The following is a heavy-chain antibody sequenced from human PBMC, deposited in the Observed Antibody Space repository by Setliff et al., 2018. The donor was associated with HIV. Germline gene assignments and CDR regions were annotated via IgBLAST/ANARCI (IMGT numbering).Heavy chain of an antibody. CDR2: IYYNGVT. CDR1: GGSVTRHY. V-gene: IGHV4-59*02. D-gene: IGHD1-26*01. J-gene: IGHJ4*02. CDR3: ARGILVDPTRFDY. Sequence: PSETLSLTCTVSGGSVTRHYWTWIRQPPGKGLEWIGYIYYNGVTTYNPSLKSRVTISADTSKNQFSLKLTSVTAADTAVYYCARGILVDPTRFDYWGQGILVTVSS.